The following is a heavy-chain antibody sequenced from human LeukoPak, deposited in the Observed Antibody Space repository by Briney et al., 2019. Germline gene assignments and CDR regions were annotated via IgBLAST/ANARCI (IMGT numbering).Heavy chain of an antibody. Sequence: ASVKVSCKASGYTFTGYYLHWVRQAPGQGLEWMGWIKPNNGDTKLVQKFQGRVTMTRDTSISTAYMDLISLRPDDTAVYYCARENEGWLLHYYGVDVWGQGTTVSVSS. D-gene: IGHD6-19*01. V-gene: IGHV1-2*02. CDR2: IKPNNGDT. CDR1: GYTFTGYY. CDR3: ARENEGWLLHYYGVDV. J-gene: IGHJ6*02.